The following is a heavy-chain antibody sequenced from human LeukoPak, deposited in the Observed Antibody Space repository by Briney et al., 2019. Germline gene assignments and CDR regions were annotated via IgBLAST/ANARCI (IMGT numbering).Heavy chain of an antibody. D-gene: IGHD3-22*01. V-gene: IGHV3-7*01. CDR3: ARSTMIVGEQNWFDP. CDR2: IKQDGSEK. J-gene: IGHJ5*02. CDR1: GFTFTNYW. Sequence: GGSLRLSCAASGFTFTNYWMSWVRQAPGKGLEWVANIKQDGSEKYYVDSVKGRFTISRDNAKNSLYLQMNSLRAEDTAVYYCARSTMIVGEQNWFDPWGQGTLVTVSS.